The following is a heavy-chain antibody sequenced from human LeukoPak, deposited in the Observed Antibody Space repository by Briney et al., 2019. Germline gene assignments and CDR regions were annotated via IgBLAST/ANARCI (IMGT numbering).Heavy chain of an antibody. CDR2: IYYSGST. CDR1: GGSISSGSYY. Sequence: SQTLSLTCTVSGGSISSGSYYWSWIRQPPGKGLEWIGYIYYSGSTNYNPSLKSRVTISVDTSKNQFSLKLSSVTTADTAVYYCARGLGGVPNFDYWGQGTLVTVSS. V-gene: IGHV4-61*01. J-gene: IGHJ4*02. CDR3: ARGLGGVPNFDY. D-gene: IGHD2-2*01.